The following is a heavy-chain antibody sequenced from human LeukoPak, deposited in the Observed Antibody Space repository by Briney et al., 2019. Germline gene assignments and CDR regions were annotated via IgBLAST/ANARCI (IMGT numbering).Heavy chain of an antibody. V-gene: IGHV4-31*03. CDR1: GGSISSGGYY. Sequence: PSHTLSLTCTVSGGSISSGGYYWSWIRQHPGKGLEWIGYIYYSGSTYYNPSLKSRVTISVDTSKNQFSLKLSSVTAADTAVYYCARGHTAPNAFDIWGQGTMVTVSS. CDR3: ARGHTAPNAFDI. J-gene: IGHJ3*02. CDR2: IYYSGST.